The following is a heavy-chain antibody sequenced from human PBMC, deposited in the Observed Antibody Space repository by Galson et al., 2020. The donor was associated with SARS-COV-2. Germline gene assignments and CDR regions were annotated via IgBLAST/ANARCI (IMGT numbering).Heavy chain of an antibody. Sequence: ASVKVSCKASGYTFTSYGISWVRQAPGQGLEWMGWISAYNGNTNYAQKLQGRVTMTTDTSTSTAYMELRSLRSDDTAVYYCARGGMVQGVIITHNWFDPWGQGTLVTVSS. J-gene: IGHJ5*02. V-gene: IGHV1-18*01. CDR3: ARGGMVQGVIITHNWFDP. D-gene: IGHD3-10*01. CDR2: ISAYNGNT. CDR1: GYTFTSYG.